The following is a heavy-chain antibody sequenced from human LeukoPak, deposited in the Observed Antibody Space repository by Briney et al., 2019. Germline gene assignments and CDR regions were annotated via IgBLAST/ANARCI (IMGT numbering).Heavy chain of an antibody. Sequence: ASVKVSCKASGYIFTDYYLHWVRQAPGQGLEWMGWIDPSRDVTRYAQNFQGRVTMTWDTSINTAYVEVTRLTSDDTAMFYCARDPPATTAFDVWGQGTMVTVSS. V-gene: IGHV1-2*02. CDR3: ARDPPATTAFDV. CDR2: IDPSRDVT. D-gene: IGHD1-1*01. CDR1: GYIFTDYY. J-gene: IGHJ3*01.